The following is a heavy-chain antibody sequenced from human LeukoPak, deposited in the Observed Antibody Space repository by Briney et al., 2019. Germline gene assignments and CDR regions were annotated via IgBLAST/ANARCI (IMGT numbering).Heavy chain of an antibody. Sequence: PGGSLRLSCAASGFTFSDYYMSWIRQAPGKGLEWVSYISSSGSTIYYADSVKGRFTISRDNAKNSLYLQMNSLRAEDTAVYYCGYYDSSGHYDNDYWGQGTLVTVSS. CDR2: ISSSGSTI. CDR3: GYYDSSGHYDNDY. CDR1: GFTFSDYY. D-gene: IGHD3-22*01. J-gene: IGHJ4*02. V-gene: IGHV3-11*01.